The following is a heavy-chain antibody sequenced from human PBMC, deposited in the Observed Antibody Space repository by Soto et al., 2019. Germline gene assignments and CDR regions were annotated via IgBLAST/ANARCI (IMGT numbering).Heavy chain of an antibody. J-gene: IGHJ4*02. V-gene: IGHV6-1*01. CDR1: GDSFSSNSVA. D-gene: IGHD6-19*01. CDR2: TYYRSKWYD. CDR3: ARDLGSGWYDY. Sequence: TPSLTSSIPGDSFSSNSVAWNWIRQSASRGLEWLGRTYYRSKWYDDYAVSVKSRITINPDTSKNQFSLQLNSVTPEDTAVYYCARDLGSGWYDYWGQRTLVTV.